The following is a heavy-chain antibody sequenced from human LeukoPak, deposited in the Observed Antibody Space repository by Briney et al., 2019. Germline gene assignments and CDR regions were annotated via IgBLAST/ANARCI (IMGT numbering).Heavy chain of an antibody. Sequence: GGSLRLSCAASGFTFSDYFTNWIRQAPGKGLEWVSYMSSSGSYTNYADSVKGRFTISRDTAKKSLSLQMNSLRAEDTAVYYCARVKGSGWDFDYWGQGTLVTVSS. D-gene: IGHD6-19*01. CDR2: MSSSGSYT. V-gene: IGHV3-11*06. J-gene: IGHJ4*02. CDR3: ARVKGSGWDFDY. CDR1: GFTFSDYF.